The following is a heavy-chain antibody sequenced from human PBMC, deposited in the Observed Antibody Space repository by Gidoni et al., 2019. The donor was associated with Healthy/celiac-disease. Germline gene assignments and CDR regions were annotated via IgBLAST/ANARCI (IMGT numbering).Heavy chain of an antibody. V-gene: IGHV3-9*01. CDR3: AKDIGGSSSGSGY. CDR2: ISLNSGSI. CDR1: GFTFDDYA. D-gene: IGHD6-19*01. J-gene: IGHJ4*02. Sequence: EVQLVESGGGLVQPGRSLRLSCAASGFTFDDYAMHWVRQAPGKGLEWVSGISLNSGSIGYADSVKGRVTISRDNANNSLYLQMNSLRAEDTALYYCAKDIGGSSSGSGYWGQGTLVTVSS.